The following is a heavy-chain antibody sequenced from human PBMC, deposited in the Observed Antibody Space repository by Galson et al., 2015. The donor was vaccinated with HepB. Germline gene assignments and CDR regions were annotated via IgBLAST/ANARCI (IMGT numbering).Heavy chain of an antibody. J-gene: IGHJ6*02. CDR1: GFTFSSYA. CDR3: AREKKVRGPYYYGMDV. D-gene: IGHD3-10*01. CDR2: ISYDGSNK. Sequence: LRLSCAASGFTFSSYAMHWVRQAPGKGLEWVAVISYDGSNKYYADSVKGRFTISRDNSKNTLYLQMNSLRAEDTAVYYCAREKKVRGPYYYGMDVWGQGTTVTVSS. V-gene: IGHV3-30-3*01.